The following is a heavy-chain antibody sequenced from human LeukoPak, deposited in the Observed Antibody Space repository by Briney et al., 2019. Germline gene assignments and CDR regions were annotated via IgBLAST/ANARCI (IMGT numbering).Heavy chain of an antibody. CDR3: ARGAPCSSTSCNHYYYGMDV. D-gene: IGHD2-2*01. J-gene: IGHJ6*02. V-gene: IGHV4-34*01. Sequence: SETLSLTCAVYGGFFSGYYWSWIRQPPGKGLEWIGEINHSGSTNYNPSLKSRVTISVDTSKNQFSLKLSSVTAADTAVYYCARGAPCSSTSCNHYYYGMDVWGQGTTVTVSS. CDR2: INHSGST. CDR1: GGFFSGYY.